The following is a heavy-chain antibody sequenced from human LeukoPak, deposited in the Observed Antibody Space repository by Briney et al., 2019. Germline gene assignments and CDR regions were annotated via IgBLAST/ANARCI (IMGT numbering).Heavy chain of an antibody. Sequence: KTGGSLRLSCVASRFIFSDYIINWVRQAPGKGLEWVSSISSSSSYIYYAGSVKGRFTISRDNAKNSLYLQMNSLRAEDTAVYYCARSYGDKFDYWGQGTLVTVSS. CDR2: ISSSSSYI. CDR1: RFIFSDYI. D-gene: IGHD4-17*01. V-gene: IGHV3-21*01. CDR3: ARSYGDKFDY. J-gene: IGHJ4*02.